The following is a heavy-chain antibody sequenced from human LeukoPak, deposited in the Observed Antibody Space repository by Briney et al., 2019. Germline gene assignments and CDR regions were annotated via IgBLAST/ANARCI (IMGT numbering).Heavy chain of an antibody. V-gene: IGHV4-61*02. J-gene: IGHJ4*02. D-gene: IGHD2-2*01. CDR2: IYTSGST. CDR3: ARGSVLGDCSSTSCRHDDY. Sequence: SETLSLTCTVSGGSISSGSYYWSWIRQPAGKGLEWIGRIYTSGSTNYNPSLKSRVTISVDTSKNQFSLKLSSVTAADTAVYYCARGSVLGDCSSTSCRHDDYWGQGTLVTVSS. CDR1: GGSISSGSYY.